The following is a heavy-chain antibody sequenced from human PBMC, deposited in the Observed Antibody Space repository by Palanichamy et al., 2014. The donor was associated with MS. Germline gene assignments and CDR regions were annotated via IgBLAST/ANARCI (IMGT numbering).Heavy chain of an antibody. CDR1: GFTFSNYA. Sequence: EVQLLESGGGSVQPGGSLRLSCAASGFTFSNYAMCWVHQPPGQGLEWVSGISDSGDRTFLADSVKGRFTISRDNSKNTLYLQMNNLRAEDTAVYYCAKAQMPHKLTTIFDYWGQGAPVPVSS. J-gene: IGHJ4*02. V-gene: IGHV3-23*01. D-gene: IGHD4-17*01. CDR3: AKAQMPHKLTTIFDY. CDR2: ISDSGDRT.